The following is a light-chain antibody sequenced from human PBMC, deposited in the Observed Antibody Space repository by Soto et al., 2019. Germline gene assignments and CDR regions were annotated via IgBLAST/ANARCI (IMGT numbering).Light chain of an antibody. V-gene: IGLV4-69*01. Sequence: QPVLTQSPSASASLGASVKLTCTLSSGHSNDAIAWHQQRPEKGPRYLMKLNSDGSHRKGDGIPDRFSGSSSGAERYLTISSLQSEDEADYYCQTWGTGIQVFGGGTKLTVL. CDR3: QTWGTGIQV. CDR1: SGHSNDA. J-gene: IGLJ3*02. CDR2: LNSDGSH.